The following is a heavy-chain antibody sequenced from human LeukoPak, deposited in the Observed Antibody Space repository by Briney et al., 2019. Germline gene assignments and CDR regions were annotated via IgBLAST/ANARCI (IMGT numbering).Heavy chain of an antibody. Sequence: GGSLRLSCAASGFTFSRYAMSWVRQAPGKGLEWVSAISGSGGSTYYADSVKGRFTISRDNSKNTLYLQMNSLRAEGTAVCYCASDLTMIVLDADTDPWGQGTLVTVSS. J-gene: IGHJ5*02. V-gene: IGHV3-23*01. CDR2: ISGSGGST. CDR3: ASDLTMIVLDADTDP. CDR1: GFTFSRYA. D-gene: IGHD3-22*01.